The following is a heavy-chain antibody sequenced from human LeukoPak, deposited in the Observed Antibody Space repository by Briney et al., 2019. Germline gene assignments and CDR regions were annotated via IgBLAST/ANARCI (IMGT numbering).Heavy chain of an antibody. D-gene: IGHD3-22*01. V-gene: IGHV1-2*02. CDR1: GYTFTGYY. CDR2: INPNSGGT. J-gene: IGHJ3*02. CDR3: ARDWGDYYDSSGSGGFDI. Sequence: ASVKVSCKASGYTFTGYYMHWVRQAPEQGLEWMGWINPNSGGTNYAQKFQGRVTMTRDTSISTAYMELSRLRSDDTAVYYCARDWGDYYDSSGSGGFDIWGQGTMVTVSS.